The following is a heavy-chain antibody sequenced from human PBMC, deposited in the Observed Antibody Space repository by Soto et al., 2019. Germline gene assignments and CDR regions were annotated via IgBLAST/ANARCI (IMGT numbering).Heavy chain of an antibody. Sequence: SETLSLTCTVSGGSISSGGYYWSWIRQHTGKGLEWIGYIYYSGSTYYNPSLKSRVTISVDTSKNQFSLELSSVTAADTAVYYCASMDCSGGSCYTMVYWGQGTLVTVAS. D-gene: IGHD2-15*01. V-gene: IGHV4-31*03. CDR2: IYYSGST. CDR3: ASMDCSGGSCYTMVY. CDR1: GGSISSGGYY. J-gene: IGHJ4*02.